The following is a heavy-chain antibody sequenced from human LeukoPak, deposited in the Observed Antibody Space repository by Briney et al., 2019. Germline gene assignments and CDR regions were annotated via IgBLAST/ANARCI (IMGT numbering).Heavy chain of an antibody. J-gene: IGHJ4*02. D-gene: IGHD3-10*01. CDR2: IYYSGST. V-gene: IGHV4-30-4*01. CDR3: VRGPGGYFDY. Sequence: SETLSLTCTVSGGSISSGDYYRSWIRQPPGKGLEWIGYIYYSGSTYCNPSLKSRITISVDTSKNQFSLKLSSVTAADTAVYYCVRGPGGYFDYWGQGTLVTVSS. CDR1: GGSISSGDYY.